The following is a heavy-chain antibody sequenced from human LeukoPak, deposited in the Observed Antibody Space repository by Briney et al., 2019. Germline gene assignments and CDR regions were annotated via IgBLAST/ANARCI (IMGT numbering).Heavy chain of an antibody. CDR1: GYTFTACY. CDR2: INPISGDT. Sequence: ASVKVSCKASGYTFTACYIHCVRQAPGQGLQWVSWINPISGDTHFAQTFQGRVTMTRDTSISTAYMELSRLRSDDTAIYYCAREDFGSGGSYSAALLDYWGQGAPVTVSS. J-gene: IGHJ4*02. D-gene: IGHD2-15*01. V-gene: IGHV1-2*02. CDR3: AREDFGSGGSYSAALLDY.